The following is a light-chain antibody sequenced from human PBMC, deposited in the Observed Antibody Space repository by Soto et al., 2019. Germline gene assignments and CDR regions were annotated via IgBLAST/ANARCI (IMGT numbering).Light chain of an antibody. Sequence: QSALTQPASVSGSPGQSITISCTGTSSDVGVYDFVSWYQQHPGKAPKLMIYDVSNRPAGVSNRFSGSKSGNTASLTISGLEAEDEADYYCSSYTTSTTRVFGGGPKLTVL. CDR2: DVS. CDR1: SSDVGVYDF. J-gene: IGLJ3*02. V-gene: IGLV2-14*03. CDR3: SSYTTSTTRV.